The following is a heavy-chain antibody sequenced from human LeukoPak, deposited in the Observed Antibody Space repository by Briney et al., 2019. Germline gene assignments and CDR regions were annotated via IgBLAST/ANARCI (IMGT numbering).Heavy chain of an antibody. CDR3: ARSLVRGVITNGY. D-gene: IGHD3-10*01. Sequence: SETLSLTCSVSGGSISSGDYYWSWIRQPPGKGLEWIGYIYYSGSTYYNPSLKSRVTISLDTSKNQFSLKLSSVTAADTAVYYCARSLVRGVITNGYWGQGTLVTVSS. V-gene: IGHV4-30-4*02. CDR2: IYYSGST. CDR1: GGSISSGDYY. J-gene: IGHJ4*02.